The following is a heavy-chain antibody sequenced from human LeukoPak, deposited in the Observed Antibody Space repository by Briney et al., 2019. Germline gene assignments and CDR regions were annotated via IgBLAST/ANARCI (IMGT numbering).Heavy chain of an antibody. V-gene: IGHV4-59*01. CDR1: GGSISSYH. Sequence: SETLSLTCTGAGGSISSYHWSWLRQPPGKGREGIGYIYYSGSTNYNPSLKSRVTISVDTSKNQFSLKLSSVTAADTAVYYCARWYGDPRGYYFDYWGQGTLVTVSS. CDR2: IYYSGST. J-gene: IGHJ4*02. D-gene: IGHD4-17*01. CDR3: ARWYGDPRGYYFDY.